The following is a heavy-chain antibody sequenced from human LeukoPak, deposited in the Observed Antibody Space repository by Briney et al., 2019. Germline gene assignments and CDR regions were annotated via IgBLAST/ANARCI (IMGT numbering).Heavy chain of an antibody. V-gene: IGHV3-30-3*01. J-gene: IGHJ3*02. CDR1: GFTFSSYA. CDR2: ISYDGSNK. Sequence: PGRSLRLSCAASGFTFSSYAMHWVRQAPGKGLEWVAVISYDGSNKYYADSVKGRFTISRDNSKNTLYLQMNSLRADDAAVYYCARASSKQLAGYLPDGFDIWGQGTMVTVSS. CDR3: ARASSKQLAGYLPDGFDI. D-gene: IGHD3-9*01.